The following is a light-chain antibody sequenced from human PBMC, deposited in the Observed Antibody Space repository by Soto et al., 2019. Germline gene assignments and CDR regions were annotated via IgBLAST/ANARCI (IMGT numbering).Light chain of an antibody. CDR3: CSYFPGHVLVL. CDR1: SSDVGTYAL. Sequence: QSVLTQPASVSGSPGQSITISCTGTSSDVGTYALVSWFQQHPGRAPKIIIFEVTRRPSGVSNRFSGSKSGNTASLTISGLQPEDEADYYCCSYFPGHVLVLFGGGTQLTVL. J-gene: IGLJ3*02. CDR2: EVT. V-gene: IGLV2-23*02.